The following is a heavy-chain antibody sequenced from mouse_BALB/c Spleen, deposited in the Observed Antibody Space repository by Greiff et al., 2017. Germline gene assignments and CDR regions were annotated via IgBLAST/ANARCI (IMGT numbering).Heavy chain of an antibody. D-gene: IGHD1-1*01. V-gene: IGHV2-5-1*01. CDR1: GFSLTSYG. J-gene: IGHJ1*01. CDR3: AKTGYYGSSWYFDV. Sequence: VQLQQSGPSLVQPSQSLSITCTVSGFSLTSYGVHWVRQSPGKGLEWLGVIWRGGSTDYNAAFMSRLSITKDNSKSQVFFKMNSLQADDTAIYYCAKTGYYGSSWYFDVWGAGTTVTVSS. CDR2: IWRGGST.